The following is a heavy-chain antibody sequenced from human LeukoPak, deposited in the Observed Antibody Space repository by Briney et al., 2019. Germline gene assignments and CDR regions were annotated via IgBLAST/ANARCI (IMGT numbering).Heavy chain of an antibody. J-gene: IGHJ4*02. Sequence: ASVKVSCKASGYTFTGYYIHGVRQAPGQGLEWMGWINPNSGGTSNAQKFQGWVTMTSDTSITTAYMELSRLTSDETAVYYCARARGTSFTMVRGVTGFDYWGQGPLVTVSS. CDR3: ARARGTSFTMVRGVTGFDY. V-gene: IGHV1-2*04. CDR2: INPNSGGT. CDR1: GYTFTGYY. D-gene: IGHD3-10*01.